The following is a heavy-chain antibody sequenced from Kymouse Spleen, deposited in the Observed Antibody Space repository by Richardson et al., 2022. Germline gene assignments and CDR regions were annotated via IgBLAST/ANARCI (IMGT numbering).Heavy chain of an antibody. Sequence: EVQLVESGGGLVQPGRSLRLSCAASGFTFDDYAMHWVRQAPGKGLEWVSGISWNSGSIGYADSVKGRFTISRDNAKNSLYLQMNSLRAEDTALYYCAKDIIVATIKGF*LLGPGNPGHRLL. V-gene: IGHV3-9*01. CDR1: GFTFDDYA. D-gene: IGHD5-12*01. CDR3: AKDIIVATIKGF*L. J-gene: IGHJ4*02. CDR2: ISWNSGSI.